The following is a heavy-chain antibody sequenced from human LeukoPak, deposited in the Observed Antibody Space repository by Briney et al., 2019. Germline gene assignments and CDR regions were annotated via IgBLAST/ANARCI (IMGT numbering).Heavy chain of an antibody. CDR1: GFTLSGSA. CDR2: IRSKANSYAT. D-gene: IGHD2-2*01. V-gene: IGHV3-73*01. Sequence: PGGSLTLSCAASGFTLSGSAMHWVRQASGKGLEWVGRIRSKANSYATAYAASVKGRFTISRDDSKNTAYLQMNSLKTEDTAVYYCTRQSPSNYCSSTSCPYYYYYGMDVWGKGTTVTVSS. CDR3: TRQSPSNYCSSTSCPYYYYYGMDV. J-gene: IGHJ6*04.